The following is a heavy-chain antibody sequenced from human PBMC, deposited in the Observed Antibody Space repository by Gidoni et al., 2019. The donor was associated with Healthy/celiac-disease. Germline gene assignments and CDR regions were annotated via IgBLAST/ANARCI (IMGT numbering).Heavy chain of an antibody. D-gene: IGHD1-20*01. CDR2: IIPIFGTA. V-gene: IGHV1-69*12. CDR1: AATFSSYA. CDR3: ARYNREGYYYYGMDV. J-gene: IGHJ6*02. Sequence: QVQLVQPGAEVKKPGSSAKVSCKASAATFSSYAISWVRQASGQGLEWMGGIIPIFGTANYAQKFQGRVTITADESTSTAYMELRSLRSEDTAVYYCARYNREGYYYYGMDVWGQGTTVTVSS.